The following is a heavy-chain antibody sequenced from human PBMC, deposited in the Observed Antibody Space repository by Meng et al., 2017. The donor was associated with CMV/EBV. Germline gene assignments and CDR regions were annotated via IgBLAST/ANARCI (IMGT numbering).Heavy chain of an antibody. V-gene: IGHV3-7*01. Sequence: SLSPSCVPSGFTPSSYWMSCVRPAPGKGLEWVANIKQDGSEKYYVDSVKGRFTISRDNAKNSLYLQMNSLRAEDTAVYYCARDRSKVTLFRVPTYYFDYWGQGTLVTVSS. CDR3: ARDRSKVTLFRVPTYYFDY. CDR2: IKQDGSEK. CDR1: GFTPSSYW. D-gene: IGHD4-11*01. J-gene: IGHJ4*02.